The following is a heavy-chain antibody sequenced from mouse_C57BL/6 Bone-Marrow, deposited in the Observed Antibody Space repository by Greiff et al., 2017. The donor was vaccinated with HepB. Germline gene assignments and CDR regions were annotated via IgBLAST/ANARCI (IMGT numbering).Heavy chain of an antibody. J-gene: IGHJ4*01. V-gene: IGHV14-2*01. CDR2: IDPEDGET. CDR3: AKGDGYLHAMDY. D-gene: IGHD2-3*01. CDR1: GFNIKDYY. Sequence: EVKLMESGAELVKPGASVKLSCTASGFNIKDYYMHWVKQRTEQGLEWIGRIDPEDGETKYAPKFQGKATITADTSSNTASLQLSSLTSEDTAVYYCAKGDGYLHAMDYWGQGTSVTVSS.